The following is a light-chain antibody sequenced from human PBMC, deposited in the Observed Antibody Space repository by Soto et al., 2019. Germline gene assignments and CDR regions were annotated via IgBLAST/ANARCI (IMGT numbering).Light chain of an antibody. CDR2: GAS. Sequence: EIVLTQSPGTLSLSPGERATLSCRASQSVRTNYLAWYQQKPGQAPRLLIYGASSRATGIPDRFSGSGSGTDFTLTISRLEPEDFVVYYCQQYGSSPTFGQGTKVELK. CDR1: QSVRTNY. CDR3: QQYGSSPT. J-gene: IGKJ1*01. V-gene: IGKV3-20*01.